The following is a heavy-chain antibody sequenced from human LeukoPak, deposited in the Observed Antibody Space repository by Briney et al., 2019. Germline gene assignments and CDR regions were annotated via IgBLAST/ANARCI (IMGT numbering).Heavy chain of an antibody. CDR3: ASAPSVLRFLEWLPPSDYYYMDV. CDR1: GGTFSSYA. D-gene: IGHD3-3*01. J-gene: IGHJ6*03. Sequence: ASVKVSCKASGGTFSSYAISWVQQAPGQGLEWMGGIIPIFGTANYAQKFQGRVTITADESTSTAYMELSSLRSEDTAVYYCASAPSVLRFLEWLPPSDYYYMDVWGKGTTVTVS. CDR2: IIPIFGTA. V-gene: IGHV1-69*13.